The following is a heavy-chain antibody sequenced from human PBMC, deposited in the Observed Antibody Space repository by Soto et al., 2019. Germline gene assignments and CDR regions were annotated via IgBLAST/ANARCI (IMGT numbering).Heavy chain of an antibody. CDR2: IIPIFGTA. CDR3: ARHQYFPNGVCYTTVSYCSYGMDV. CDR1: GGSFSRYA. D-gene: IGHD2-8*01. V-gene: IGHV1-69*01. J-gene: IGHJ6*02. Sequence: SPVKGYRKASGGSFSRYASSCVRQAPGKRLEWMGGIIPIFGTANYAQKFQGRVTITADESTGTAYMELSSLRSEDTAVYYCARHQYFPNGVCYTTVSYCSYGMDVWGQGTTV.